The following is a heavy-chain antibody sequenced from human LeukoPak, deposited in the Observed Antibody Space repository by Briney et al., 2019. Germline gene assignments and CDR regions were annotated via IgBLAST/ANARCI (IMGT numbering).Heavy chain of an antibody. CDR3: ATNPGNLQWLVEGDWFDP. Sequence: GGSLRLSCAASGFTFSSYSMNWVRQAPGKGLEWVSSISSSSSYIYYADSVKGRFTISRDNAKNSLYLQMNSLRAEDTAVYYCATNPGNLQWLVEGDWFDPWGQGTLVTVSS. J-gene: IGHJ5*02. CDR2: ISSSSSYI. V-gene: IGHV3-21*01. CDR1: GFTFSSYS. D-gene: IGHD6-19*01.